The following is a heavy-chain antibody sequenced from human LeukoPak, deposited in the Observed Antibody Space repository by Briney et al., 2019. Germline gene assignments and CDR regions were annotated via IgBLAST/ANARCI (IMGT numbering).Heavy chain of an antibody. V-gene: IGHV4-34*01. D-gene: IGHD3-10*01. Sequence: SETLSLTCAVYGGSFSGYYWSWIRQPPGKGLEWIGEINHSGSTNYNPSLKSRVTISVDTSKNQFSLKLSSVTAADTAMYYCARGLRYYGSGRYYYYGMDVWGQGTTVTVSS. CDR1: GGSFSGYY. CDR2: INHSGST. CDR3: ARGLRYYGSGRYYYYGMDV. J-gene: IGHJ6*02.